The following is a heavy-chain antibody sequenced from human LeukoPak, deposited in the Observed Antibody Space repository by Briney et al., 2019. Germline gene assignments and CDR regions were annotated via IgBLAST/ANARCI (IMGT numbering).Heavy chain of an antibody. CDR3: ARASIVGATTSDY. D-gene: IGHD1-26*01. CDR2: IIPILGIA. Sequence: EASVKVSCKASGGTFSSYAISWVRQAPGQGLEWMGRIIPILGIANYAQKFQGRVTITADKSTSTAYMELSSLRSEDTAVYYCARASIVGATTSDYRGQGTLVTVSS. CDR1: GGTFSSYA. J-gene: IGHJ4*02. V-gene: IGHV1-69*04.